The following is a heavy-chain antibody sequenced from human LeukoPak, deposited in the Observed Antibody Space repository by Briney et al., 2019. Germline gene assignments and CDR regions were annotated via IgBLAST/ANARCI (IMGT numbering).Heavy chain of an antibody. CDR2: INPNSGGT. CDR3: ARASEVTTTPMFDY. D-gene: IGHD1-1*01. J-gene: IGHJ4*02. CDR1: GYTFTDYY. V-gene: IGHV1-2*02. Sequence: ASVKISCKASGYTFTDYYLHWVRQAPGQGLEWMGWINPNSGGTNYAQKFQGRVTMTRDTSISTAYMELSRLRSDDTAVYYCARASEVTTTPMFDYWGQGTLVTVSS.